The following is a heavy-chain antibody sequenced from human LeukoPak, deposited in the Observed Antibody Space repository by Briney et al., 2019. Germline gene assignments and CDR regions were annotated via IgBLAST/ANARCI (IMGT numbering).Heavy chain of an antibody. D-gene: IGHD6-19*01. Sequence: ASVKVSCKASGYTFTGYYMHWVRQAPGQGLEWMGWINPNSGGTNYAQKFQGRVTMTRNTSISTAYMELSSLRSEDTAVYYCARDSSGWYHWFDPWGQGTLVTVSS. CDR1: GYTFTGYY. CDR3: ARDSSGWYHWFDP. V-gene: IGHV1-2*02. J-gene: IGHJ5*02. CDR2: INPNSGGT.